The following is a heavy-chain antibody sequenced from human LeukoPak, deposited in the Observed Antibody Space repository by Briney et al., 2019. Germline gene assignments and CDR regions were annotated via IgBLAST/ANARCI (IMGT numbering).Heavy chain of an antibody. CDR1: GFTFSDYY. Sequence: GGSLRLSCAASGFTFSDYYMSWIRQAPGKGLEWVSYISSSGSTIYYADSVKGRFTISRDNAKNSLYLQMNSLRAEDTAVYYCARVRSRFLEWLFELCFDYWGQGTLVTVSS. CDR2: ISSSGSTI. V-gene: IGHV3-11*04. J-gene: IGHJ4*02. D-gene: IGHD3-3*01. CDR3: ARVRSRFLEWLFELCFDY.